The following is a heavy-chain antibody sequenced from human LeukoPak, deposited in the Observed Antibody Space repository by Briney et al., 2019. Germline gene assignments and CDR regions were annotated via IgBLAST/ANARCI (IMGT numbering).Heavy chain of an antibody. CDR2: IYYSGST. CDR3: ARPRDSGYDFPTNWFDP. CDR1: GGSISSSSYY. V-gene: IGHV4-39*01. Sequence: PSETLSLTCTVSGGSISSSSYYWGWIRQPPGKGLEWIGSIYYSGSTYYNPSLKSRVTISVDTSKNQFSLKLSSVTAADTAVYYCARPRDSGYDFPTNWFDPWGQGTPVTVSS. J-gene: IGHJ5*02. D-gene: IGHD5-12*01.